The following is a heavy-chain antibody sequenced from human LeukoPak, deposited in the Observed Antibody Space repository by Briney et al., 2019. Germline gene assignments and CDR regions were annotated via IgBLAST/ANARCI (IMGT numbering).Heavy chain of an antibody. CDR1: GFTFSSSV. Sequence: QPGRSLRLSCAASGFTFSSSVMHWVRQAPGKGLEWVAVISYDGSNKYYADSVKGRFTISRDNSKNTLYLQMNSLRAEDTAVYYCAKKSGYTSGWYSFDPDYWGQGTLVTVSS. D-gene: IGHD6-19*01. CDR2: ISYDGSNK. J-gene: IGHJ4*02. CDR3: AKKSGYTSGWYSFDPDY. V-gene: IGHV3-30*18.